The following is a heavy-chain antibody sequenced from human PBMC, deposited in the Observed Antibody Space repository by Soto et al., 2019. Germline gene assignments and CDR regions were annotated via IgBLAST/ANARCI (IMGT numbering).Heavy chain of an antibody. CDR1: GNTFPSYI. V-gene: IGHV1-3*01. D-gene: IGHD6-19*01. Sequence: GASVKVSCKAPGNTFPSYIMHWVRRAPGQRLEWMGWIFGGNGNTKYSQKFQGRVTITRDTSASTVYMELSSLTSEDTAVYYCARGLGVAVNTPFGYWGQGTLVTVSS. CDR3: ARGLGVAVNTPFGY. J-gene: IGHJ4*02. CDR2: IFGGNGNT.